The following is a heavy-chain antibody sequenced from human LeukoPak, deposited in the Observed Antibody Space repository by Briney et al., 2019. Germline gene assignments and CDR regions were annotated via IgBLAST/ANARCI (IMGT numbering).Heavy chain of an antibody. Sequence: GGSLRLSCTTSGFAFDDFAMSWVRQPAGKGLEWVGFIRRRAYGGAAEYAASVKGRFIISRDDSKGIAYLQMNSLKTEDTAVYFCSQNGLVDFDYWGQGSRVIVSP. CDR2: IRRRAYGGAA. V-gene: IGHV3-49*04. J-gene: IGHJ4*02. CDR1: GFAFDDFA. CDR3: SQNGLVDFDY.